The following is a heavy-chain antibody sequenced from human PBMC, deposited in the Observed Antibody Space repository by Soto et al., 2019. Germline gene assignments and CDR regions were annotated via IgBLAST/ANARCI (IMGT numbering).Heavy chain of an antibody. Sequence: VQLVESGGGLVKPGGSLRLSCAASGFTFSNAWMSWVRQDPGKGLDWVGRIKTKTDGGTTDYAAPVKGRFTISRDDSKTTLDLQMNTLKVEDTAVYYYTTGGRVPAAMIPSHYYYYMDVRGKGATVTVSS. CDR1: GFTFSNAW. V-gene: IGHV3-15*01. CDR2: IKTKTDGGTT. CDR3: TTGGRVPAAMIPSHYYYYMDV. J-gene: IGHJ6*03. D-gene: IGHD2-2*01.